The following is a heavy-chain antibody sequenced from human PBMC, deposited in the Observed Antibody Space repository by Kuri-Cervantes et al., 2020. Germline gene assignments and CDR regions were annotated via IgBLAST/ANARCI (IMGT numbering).Heavy chain of an antibody. CDR2: INPNSGGT. J-gene: IGHJ4*02. CDR3: ARGRKRYYYDSSGYYDY. D-gene: IGHD3-22*01. Sequence: ASVKVSCKASGYTFTVYYMQWVRQAPGQGLEWMRWINPNSGGTNYAQKFQGRVTMTRDTSISTAYMELSRLRSDDTAVYSCARGRKRYYYDSSGYYDYWGQGTLVTVSS. CDR1: GYTFTVYY. V-gene: IGHV1-2*02.